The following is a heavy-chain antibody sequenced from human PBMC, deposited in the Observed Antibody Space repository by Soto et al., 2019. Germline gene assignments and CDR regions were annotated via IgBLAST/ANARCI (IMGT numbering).Heavy chain of an antibody. D-gene: IGHD1-7*01. J-gene: IGHJ3*02. CDR3: ARDNWNYVSAFDI. Sequence: GGSLRLSCAASGFTFSSYGMHWVRQAPGKGLEWVAVISYDGSNKYYADSVKGRFTISRDNSKTTLYLQMNSLRAEDTAVYYCARDNWNYVSAFDIWGQGTMVTVSS. CDR2: ISYDGSNK. V-gene: IGHV3-30*03. CDR1: GFTFSSYG.